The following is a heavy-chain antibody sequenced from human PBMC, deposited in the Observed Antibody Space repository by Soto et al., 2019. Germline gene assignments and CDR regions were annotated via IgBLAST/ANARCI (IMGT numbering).Heavy chain of an antibody. V-gene: IGHV1-3*01. CDR3: AGGEQLAGGWGMDV. CDR1: GYTFTSYA. Sequence: QVQLVQSGAEVKKPGASVKVSCKASGYTFTSYAMHWVRQAPGQRLEWMGWINAGNGNTKYSQKFQGRVTITRDTPASTAYRELSSLRSEATAVYYCAGGEQLAGGWGMDVWGQGTTVTVSS. D-gene: IGHD6-6*01. CDR2: INAGNGNT. J-gene: IGHJ6*02.